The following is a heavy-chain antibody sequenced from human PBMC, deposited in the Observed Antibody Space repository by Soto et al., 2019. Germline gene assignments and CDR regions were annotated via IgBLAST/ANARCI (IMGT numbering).Heavy chain of an antibody. V-gene: IGHV3-23*01. CDR3: AKEGHSLTKNHPKYFDY. CDR1: GFTFSSYA. CDR2: ISGSGGST. J-gene: IGHJ4*02. D-gene: IGHD4-4*01. Sequence: PGGSLRLSCAASGFTFSSYAMSWVRQAPGKGLEWVSAISGSGGSTYYADSVKGRFTISRDNSKNTLYLQMNSLRAEDTAVYYCAKEGHSLTKNHPKYFDYWGQGTLVTVSS.